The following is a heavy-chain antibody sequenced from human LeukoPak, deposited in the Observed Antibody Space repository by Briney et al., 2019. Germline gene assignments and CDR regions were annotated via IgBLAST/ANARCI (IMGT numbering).Heavy chain of an antibody. CDR1: GFTFNNYG. CDR2: ISDDGRNK. Sequence: GRSLTLSCAASGFTFNNYGMHYVRQAPGKGLEGVAVISDDGRNKKYADSGRGRFTISRDDSNNTLYLQMNSLRAEDTGVCYCAKDRETTSSGTFDYWGQGTLVTVSS. J-gene: IGHJ4*02. V-gene: IGHV3-30*18. D-gene: IGHD6-13*01. CDR3: AKDRETTSSGTFDY.